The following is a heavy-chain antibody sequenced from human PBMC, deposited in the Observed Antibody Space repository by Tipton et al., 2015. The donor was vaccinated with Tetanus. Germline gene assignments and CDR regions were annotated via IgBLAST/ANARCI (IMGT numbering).Heavy chain of an antibody. CDR3: ARAHWSDGVCNFDF. Sequence: QLVQSGGEVKKPGESLKISCKGSGYIFTNYWIGWVRQKPGKGLEWMGIIYPGDSDTRYSPSFQGQVTISVDKSINTAYLQWSSLKASDTSMFYCARAHWSDGVCNFDFWGPGALVTVAS. CDR2: IYPGDSDT. CDR1: GYIFTNYW. D-gene: IGHD3-3*01. J-gene: IGHJ4*02. V-gene: IGHV5-51*01.